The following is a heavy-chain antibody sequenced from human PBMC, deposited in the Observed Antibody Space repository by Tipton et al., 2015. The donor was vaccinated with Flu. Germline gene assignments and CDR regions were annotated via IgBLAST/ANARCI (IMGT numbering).Heavy chain of an antibody. D-gene: IGHD7-27*01. CDR1: DGSVSSSLYY. J-gene: IGHJ4*02. CDR2: SHFTGGG. CDR3: ATKFANWGVWEPLDY. V-gene: IGHV4-39*07. Sequence: TLSLTCTVSDGSVSSSLYYWGWIRQPPGKTLEWIGHSHFTGGGSYSPSLKSHVTLSQDTSQNQFSLELTSVTAADTAVYYCATKFANWGVWEPLDYWGQGTLVTVSS.